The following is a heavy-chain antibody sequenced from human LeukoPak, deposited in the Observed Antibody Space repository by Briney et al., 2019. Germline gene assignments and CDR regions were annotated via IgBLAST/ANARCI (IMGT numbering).Heavy chain of an antibody. J-gene: IGHJ4*02. CDR3: VKDLVAGIACVGGYNLCGYFDY. Sequence: GGSLRLSCAASGFTVSSNYMTWVRQAPGKGLEWVSVIYSGGSTYYADSVKGRFTISRDNSKNTLYLQMSSLRAEDTAVYYCVKDLVAGIACVGGYNLCGYFDYWGQGTLVTVSS. D-gene: IGHD5-24*01. CDR1: GFTVSSNY. V-gene: IGHV3-53*05. CDR2: IYSGGST.